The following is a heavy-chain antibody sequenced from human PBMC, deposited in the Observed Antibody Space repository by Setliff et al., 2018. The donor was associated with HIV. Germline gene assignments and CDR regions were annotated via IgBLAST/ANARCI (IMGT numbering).Heavy chain of an antibody. CDR1: GFLFSGHG. CDR2: LSHTSSTT. Sequence: GGSLRLSCEASGFLFSGHGMDWVRQTPEKGLEWVAYLSHTSSTTAYRDSVKGRFTISRDNAKRVLYLQMNSLRAEDTAVYYCARGGASRPDYWGRGTLVTVYS. J-gene: IGHJ4*02. CDR3: ARGGASRPDY. D-gene: IGHD3-16*01. V-gene: IGHV3-48*01.